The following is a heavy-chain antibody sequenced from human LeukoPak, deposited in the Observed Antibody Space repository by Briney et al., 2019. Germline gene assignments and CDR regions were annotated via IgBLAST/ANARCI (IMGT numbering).Heavy chain of an antibody. V-gene: IGHV4-38-2*02. CDR2: IYRSGST. J-gene: IGHJ4*02. CDR1: GYSISSGYY. CDR3: ARAGYSYVIDY. Sequence: SETLSLTCTVSGYSISSGYYWGWIRQPPGKGLEWIGSIYRSGSTYYNPSLKSRVTISVDTSKNQFSLKLSSVTAADTAVYYCARAGYSYVIDYWGQGTLVTVSS. D-gene: IGHD5-18*01.